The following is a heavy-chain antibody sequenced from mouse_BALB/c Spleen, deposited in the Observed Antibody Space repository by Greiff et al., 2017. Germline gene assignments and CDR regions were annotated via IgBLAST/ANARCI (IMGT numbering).Heavy chain of an antibody. Sequence: VQLQQSGPELVKPGASVKISCKASGYSFTGYFMNWVMQSHGKSLEWIGRINPYNGDTFYNQKFKGKATLTVDKSSSTAHMELRSLASEDSAVYYCARGGNYEGSMDYWGQGTSVTVSS. V-gene: IGHV1-20*02. CDR1: GYSFTGYF. CDR3: ARGGNYEGSMDY. D-gene: IGHD2-1*01. CDR2: INPYNGDT. J-gene: IGHJ4*01.